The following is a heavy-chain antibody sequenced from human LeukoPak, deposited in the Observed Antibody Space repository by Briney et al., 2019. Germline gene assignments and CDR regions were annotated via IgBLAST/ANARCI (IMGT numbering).Heavy chain of an antibody. V-gene: IGHV3-49*04. D-gene: IGHD4-17*01. J-gene: IGHJ4*02. CDR2: IRSKAYGGTT. CDR1: GFTFGDYA. CDR3: TRDPPNDYGDGY. Sequence: PGGSLRLSCTASGFTFGDYAMSWVRQAPGKGLEWVGFIRSKAYGGTTEYAASVKGRLTISRDDSKSIAYLQMNSLKTEDTAVYYCTRDPPNDYGDGYWGQGTLVTVSS.